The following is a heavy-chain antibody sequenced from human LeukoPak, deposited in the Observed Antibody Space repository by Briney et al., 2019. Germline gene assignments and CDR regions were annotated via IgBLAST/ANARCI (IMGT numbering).Heavy chain of an antibody. CDR1: GFTFSSYA. CDR2: ISGSGGST. Sequence: GGSLRLSCAASGFTFSSYATSWVRQAPGKGLEWVSAISGSGGSTYYADSVKGRFTISRDNSKNTLYLQMNSLRAEDTAVYYCAKLSLWFGESLFDYWGQGTLVTVSS. V-gene: IGHV3-23*01. J-gene: IGHJ4*02. D-gene: IGHD3-10*01. CDR3: AKLSLWFGESLFDY.